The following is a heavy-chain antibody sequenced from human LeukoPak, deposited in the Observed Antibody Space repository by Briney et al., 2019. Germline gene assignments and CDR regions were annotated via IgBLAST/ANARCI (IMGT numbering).Heavy chain of an antibody. CDR3: ASGYSSGGSCYRVEPDY. J-gene: IGHJ4*02. CDR1: GGTFSSYA. D-gene: IGHD2-15*01. CDR2: IIPIFGTA. Sequence: SVKVSCKASGGTFSSYAISWVRQAPGQGLEWMGGIIPIFGTANYAQKFQGRVTITADESTSTAYMELSSLRSEDTAVYYCASGYSSGGSCYRVEPDYWGQGTLVTVSS. V-gene: IGHV1-69*01.